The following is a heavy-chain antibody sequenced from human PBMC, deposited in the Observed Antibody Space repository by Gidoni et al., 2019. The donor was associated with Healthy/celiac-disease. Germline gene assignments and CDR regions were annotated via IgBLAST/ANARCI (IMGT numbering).Heavy chain of an antibody. Sequence: QVQLQESGPGLVKPSQTLSLTCPVSGGSISSGSYYWSWIRQPAGKGLEWIGRIYTSGSTNYNPSLKSRVTISVDTSKNQFSLKLSSVTAADTAVYYCARGGGYSLWGQGTLVTVSS. CDR1: GGSISSGSYY. D-gene: IGHD5-18*01. V-gene: IGHV4-61*02. CDR2: IYTSGST. J-gene: IGHJ4*02. CDR3: ARGGGYSL.